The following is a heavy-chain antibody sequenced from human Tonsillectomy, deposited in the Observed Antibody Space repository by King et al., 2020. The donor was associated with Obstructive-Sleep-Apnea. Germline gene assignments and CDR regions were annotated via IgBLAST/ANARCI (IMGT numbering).Heavy chain of an antibody. J-gene: IGHJ4*02. V-gene: IGHV3-30*04. CDR3: ARGPRDSRYSPAAY. Sequence: QLVESGGNVVQPGTSLRLSCVASGFTLSSSPLHWVRQAPGKGLDWVAVISSDGSNENYADSVKGRFTISRDNSKGTLFLQMSSLRPDDTAVYYCARGPRDSRYSPAAYWGQGTLVTVSS. CDR1: GFTLSSSP. D-gene: IGHD2-15*01. CDR2: ISSDGSNE.